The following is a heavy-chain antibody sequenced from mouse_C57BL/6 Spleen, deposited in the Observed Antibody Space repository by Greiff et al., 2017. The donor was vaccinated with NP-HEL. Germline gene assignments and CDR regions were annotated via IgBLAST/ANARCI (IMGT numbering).Heavy chain of an antibody. Sequence: VQLQQSGPGLVQPSQSLSITCTVSGFSLTSYGVHWVRQSPGQGLEWLGVIWSGGSTDYNAAFISRLSISKDNSKSQVFFKMNSLQADDTAIYYCARMDDYDGAWFAYWGQGTLVTVSA. D-gene: IGHD2-4*01. CDR1: GFSLTSYG. V-gene: IGHV2-2*01. CDR2: IWSGGST. J-gene: IGHJ3*01. CDR3: ARMDDYDGAWFAY.